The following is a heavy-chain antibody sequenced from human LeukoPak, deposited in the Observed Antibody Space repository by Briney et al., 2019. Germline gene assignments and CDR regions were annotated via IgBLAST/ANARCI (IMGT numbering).Heavy chain of an antibody. J-gene: IGHJ4*02. Sequence: PGGSLRLSCAASGFTFSSYSMNWVRQAPGKGLEWVSYISSSSSTIYYADSVKGRFTISRDNAKNSLYLQMNSLRAEDTAVYYCARVSYGSGSMWGQGTLVTVSS. V-gene: IGHV3-48*01. D-gene: IGHD3-10*01. CDR3: ARVSYGSGSM. CDR1: GFTFSSYS. CDR2: ISSSSSTI.